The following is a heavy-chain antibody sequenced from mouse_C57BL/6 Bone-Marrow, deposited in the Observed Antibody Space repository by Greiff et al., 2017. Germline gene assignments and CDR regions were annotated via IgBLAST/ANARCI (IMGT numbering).Heavy chain of an antibody. CDR3: ARDYGSSYWYFDV. Sequence: QVQLQQSGPELVKPGASVKLSCKASGYTFTSYDLNWVKQRPGQGLEWIGWIYPRYGSTKYNEKFKGKATLTVDTSSSTAYMELHSLTSEDSAVYFCARDYGSSYWYFDVWGTGTTVTVSS. CDR1: GYTFTSYD. D-gene: IGHD1-1*01. CDR2: IYPRYGST. J-gene: IGHJ1*03. V-gene: IGHV1-85*01.